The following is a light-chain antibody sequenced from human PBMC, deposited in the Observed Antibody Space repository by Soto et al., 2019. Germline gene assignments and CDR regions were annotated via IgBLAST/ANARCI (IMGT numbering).Light chain of an antibody. CDR1: QSVSSGY. CDR2: GAS. V-gene: IGKV3-20*01. J-gene: IGKJ3*01. CDR3: QQYGGSPGFT. Sequence: EIVLTQSPGTLSLSPGERATLSCRASQSVSSGYLAWYQQKPGQAPRLLIYGASSRATCIPDRFSGSGSGTDFTLTINSLEPEDFAVYYCQQYGGSPGFTFGPGTKVDIK.